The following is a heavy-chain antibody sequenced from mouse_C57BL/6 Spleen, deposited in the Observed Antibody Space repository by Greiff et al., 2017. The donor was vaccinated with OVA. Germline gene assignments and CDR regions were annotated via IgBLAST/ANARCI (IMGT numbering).Heavy chain of an antibody. D-gene: IGHD1-1*01. CDR1: GYTFTDYY. V-gene: IGHV1-26*01. J-gene: IGHJ4*01. Sequence: VQLQQSGPELVKPGASVKISCKASGYTFTDYYMNWVKQSHGKSLEWIGDINPNNGGTSYNQKFKGKATLTVDKSSSTAYMELRSLTSEDSAVYYCAYYGSSYAMDYWGQGTSVTVSS. CDR3: AYYGSSYAMDY. CDR2: INPNNGGT.